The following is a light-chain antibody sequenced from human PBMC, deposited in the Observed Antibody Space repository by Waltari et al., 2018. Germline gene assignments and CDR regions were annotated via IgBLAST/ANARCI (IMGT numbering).Light chain of an antibody. Sequence: QSVLTQPPSTSGTPGQRVSISCSGTNSNIGTNNLNWYQQVPGTAPKLLICTSNQRPSGGPDRVSGSQSGTSASLAITGRQPEDEGDYYCVSWDDSLNGWVFGGGTKLTVL. CDR3: VSWDDSLNGWV. CDR2: TSN. V-gene: IGLV1-44*01. CDR1: NSNIGTNN. J-gene: IGLJ3*02.